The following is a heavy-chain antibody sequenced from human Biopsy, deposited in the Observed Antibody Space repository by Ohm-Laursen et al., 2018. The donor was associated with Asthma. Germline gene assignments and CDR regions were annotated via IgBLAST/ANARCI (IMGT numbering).Heavy chain of an antibody. J-gene: IGHJ6*02. CDR2: ISSSGGTK. V-gene: IGHV3-11*01. D-gene: IGHD4-17*01. CDR3: ARDLGYGDTYYYGMDV. CDR1: RFTFSDYY. Sequence: SLRLSCAASRFTFSDYYMSWIRQAPGKGLEWVSYISSSGGTKYYADSVKGRFTISRDKAMNSLYLQMNSLRAEDTAVYYCARDLGYGDTYYYGMDVWGQGTTVTVSS.